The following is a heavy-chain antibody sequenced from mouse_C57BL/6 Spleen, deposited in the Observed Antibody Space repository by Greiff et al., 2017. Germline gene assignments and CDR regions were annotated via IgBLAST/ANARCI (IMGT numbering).Heavy chain of an antibody. Sequence: VQLQQSGAELVRPGASVKLSCTASGFNIKDDYMHWVKQRPEQGLEWIGWIDPENGDTEYASKFQGKATITADTSSNTAYLQLSSLTSEDTAVYYCTNSNYGAKDYWGQGTSVTVSS. CDR3: TNSNYGAKDY. CDR2: IDPENGDT. J-gene: IGHJ4*01. D-gene: IGHD2-5*01. V-gene: IGHV14-4*01. CDR1: GFNIKDDY.